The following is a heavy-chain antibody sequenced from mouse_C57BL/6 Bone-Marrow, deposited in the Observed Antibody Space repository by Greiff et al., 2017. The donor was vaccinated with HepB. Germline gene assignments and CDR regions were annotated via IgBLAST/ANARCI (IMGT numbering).Heavy chain of an antibody. D-gene: IGHD1-1*01. CDR1: GFNIKDDY. V-gene: IGHV14-4*01. J-gene: IGHJ3*01. CDR3: TTDYYGSSSAWFAY. CDR2: IDPENGDT. Sequence: EVQLQQSGAELVRPGASVKLSCTASGFNIKDDYMHWVKQRPEQGLEWIGWIDPENGDTEYASKFQGKATITADTSSNTAYLQLSSQTSEDTAVYYCTTDYYGSSSAWFAYWGQGTLVTVSA.